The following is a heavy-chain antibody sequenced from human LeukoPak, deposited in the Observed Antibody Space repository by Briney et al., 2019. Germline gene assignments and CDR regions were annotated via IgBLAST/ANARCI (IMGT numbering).Heavy chain of an antibody. CDR3: AKDSTPYYYDSSGYYDY. V-gene: IGHV3-9*01. Sequence: PGGSLRLAFSASGFTLEDYAMDWVRRAPGKGLGRVSRISWNSGIIAYADSEKGRFTISRDNAKNSLYLQMNSLRAEDTALYYCAKDSTPYYYDSSGYYDYWGQGTLVTVSS. J-gene: IGHJ4*02. CDR2: ISWNSGII. D-gene: IGHD3-22*01. CDR1: GFTLEDYA.